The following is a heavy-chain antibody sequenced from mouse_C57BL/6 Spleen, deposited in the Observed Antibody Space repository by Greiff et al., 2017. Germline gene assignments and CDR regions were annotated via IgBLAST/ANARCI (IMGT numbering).Heavy chain of an antibody. CDR1: GYTFTSYW. CDR2: IDPSDSYT. D-gene: IGHD2-3*01. J-gene: IGHJ1*03. Sequence: QVQLKQPGAELVKPGASVKLSCKASGYTFTSYWMQWVKQRPGQGLAWIGEIDPSDSYTNYNQKFKGKATLTVDTTSSTAYMQLSSLTSEDSAVYYCARRNGYYYWYFDVWGTGTTVTVSS. CDR3: ARRNGYYYWYFDV. V-gene: IGHV1-50*01.